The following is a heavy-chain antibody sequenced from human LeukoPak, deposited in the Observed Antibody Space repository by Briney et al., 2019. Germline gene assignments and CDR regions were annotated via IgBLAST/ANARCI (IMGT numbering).Heavy chain of an antibody. CDR1: GWTFRSYS. D-gene: IGHD3-3*01. Sequence: GGALGLPCPSSGWTFRSYSMNWVRQAPGKGLEWVSYISRSSSTIYHPDSLKGRLTISRDNAKPSLPVHMNSLRAEDRAVYYCGRDRAWSRPFAYWGEGTLVTVSS. V-gene: IGHV3-48*01. CDR2: ISRSSSTI. CDR3: GRDRAWSRPFAY. J-gene: IGHJ4*02.